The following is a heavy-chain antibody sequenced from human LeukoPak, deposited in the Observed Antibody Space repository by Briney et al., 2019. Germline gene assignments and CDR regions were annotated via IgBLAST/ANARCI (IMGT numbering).Heavy chain of an antibody. Sequence: GGSLRLSCPSSGFNISSYYMNWVHQAPGKGLEWLSSISSSSSYIYYADSVKGRFTISRANAKNSLYLQMSSMRAEDTAVYFSAREISYGDYDSGPAFDNTGQRQTVPVSS. D-gene: IGHD4-17*01. CDR3: AREISYGDYDSGPAFDN. V-gene: IGHV3-21*01. CDR1: GFNISSYY. CDR2: ISSSSSYI. J-gene: IGHJ3*02.